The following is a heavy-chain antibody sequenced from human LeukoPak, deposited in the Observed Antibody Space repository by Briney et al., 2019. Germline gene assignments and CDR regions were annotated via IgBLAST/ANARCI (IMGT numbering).Heavy chain of an antibody. CDR1: GFTFSSYA. CDR2: ISYDGSNK. Sequence: GGSLRLSCAASGFTFSSYAMHWVRQAPGKGLEWVAVISYDGSNKYYADSVKGRFTISRDNSKNTLYLQMGSLRAEDMAVYYCARDKAARSDYWGQGTLVTVSS. V-gene: IGHV3-30*14. CDR3: ARDKAARSDY. J-gene: IGHJ4*02. D-gene: IGHD6-6*01.